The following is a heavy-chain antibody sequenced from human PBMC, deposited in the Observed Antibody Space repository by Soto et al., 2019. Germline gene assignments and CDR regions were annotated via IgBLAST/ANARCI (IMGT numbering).Heavy chain of an antibody. CDR2: IYYSGST. J-gene: IGHJ4*02. D-gene: IGHD3-9*01. V-gene: IGHV4-59*01. CDR3: ARDKRAGFYSFDY. Sequence: ETLSLTCTVSGGSISSYYWSWIRQPPGKGLEWIGYIYYSGSTNYNPSLKSRVTISVDTSKNQFSLKLSSVTAADTAVYYCARDKRAGFYSFDYWGQGTLVTVSS. CDR1: GGSISSYY.